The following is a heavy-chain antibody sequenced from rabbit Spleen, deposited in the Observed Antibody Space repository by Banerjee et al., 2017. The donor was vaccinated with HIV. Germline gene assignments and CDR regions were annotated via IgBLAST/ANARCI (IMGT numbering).Heavy chain of an antibody. D-gene: IGHD1-1*01. CDR1: GFDFSSYG. V-gene: IGHV1S45*01. CDR3: ARDLVGVIGWNFYL. CDR2: IDPIFGST. J-gene: IGHJ4*01. Sequence: QEQLLESGGGLVQPEGSLTLTCKASGFDFSSYGVSWVRQAPGKGLEWIGYIDPIFGSTYYASWSKGRFTVSKTSSTTVTLRMTSLTAADTATYFCARDLVGVIGWNFYLWGPGTLVTVS.